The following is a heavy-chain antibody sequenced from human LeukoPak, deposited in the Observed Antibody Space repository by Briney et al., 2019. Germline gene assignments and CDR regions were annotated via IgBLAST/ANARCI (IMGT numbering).Heavy chain of an antibody. V-gene: IGHV3-74*01. J-gene: IGHJ5*02. CDR3: ARDWWFDP. CDR1: GFTFSNYW. CDR2: INNDGSTT. Sequence: GGSLRLSCATSGFTFSNYWMHWVRQTPGKGLEWVSRINNDGSTTNYADSVKGRFTISRDNVKNTLYLQMNSLRAEDSAVYYCARDWWFDPWGQGTLVTVSS.